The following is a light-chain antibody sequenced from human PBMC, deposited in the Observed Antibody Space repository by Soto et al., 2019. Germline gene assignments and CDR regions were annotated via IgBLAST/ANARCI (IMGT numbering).Light chain of an antibody. CDR2: DTT. J-gene: IGLJ2*01. CDR1: TGAVTSGHY. CDR3: LLVYSGIVV. Sequence: QAVVTQEPSLTVSPVGTVTLTCGSSTGAVTSGHYPYWFQQKPGQAPKTLTYDTTNKHSLSPARFSGSLLGGKAALTLSGAQPEDEADYYCLLVYSGIVVFGGVTKLTVL. V-gene: IGLV7-46*01.